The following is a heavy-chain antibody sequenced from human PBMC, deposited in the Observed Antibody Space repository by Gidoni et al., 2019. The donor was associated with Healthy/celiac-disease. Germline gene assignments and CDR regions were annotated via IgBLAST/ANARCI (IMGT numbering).Heavy chain of an antibody. Sequence: QLQLQESGPGLVKPSETLSLTCTVSGDSISSSSYYWGWIRKPPGKGLEWIGSIYYSGSTYYNPSLKSRVTISVDTSKNQFSLKLSSVTAADTAVYYCARRRYSSSWGWFDPWGQGTLVTVSS. J-gene: IGHJ5*02. V-gene: IGHV4-39*01. CDR1: GDSISSSSYY. D-gene: IGHD6-13*01. CDR3: ARRRYSSSWGWFDP. CDR2: IYYSGST.